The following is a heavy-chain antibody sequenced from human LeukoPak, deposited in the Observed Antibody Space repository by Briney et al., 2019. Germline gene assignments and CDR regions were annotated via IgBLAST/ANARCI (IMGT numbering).Heavy chain of an antibody. CDR2: MNPNSGNT. V-gene: IGHV1-8*01. Sequence: ASVKVSCKASGYTFTSYDINWVRQATGQGLEWMGWMNPNSGNTGYAQKFQGRVTMTRDTSISTAYMELSRLRSDDTAVYYCARPEGKYYYGSGSYLRFDYWGQGTLVTVSS. J-gene: IGHJ4*02. CDR3: ARPEGKYYYGSGSYLRFDY. D-gene: IGHD3-10*01. CDR1: GYTFTSYD.